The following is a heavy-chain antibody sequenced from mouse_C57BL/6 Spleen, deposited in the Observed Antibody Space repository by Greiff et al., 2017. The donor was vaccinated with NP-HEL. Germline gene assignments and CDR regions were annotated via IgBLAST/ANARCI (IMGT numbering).Heavy chain of an antibody. CDR3: ARRLITTGAYYAMDY. CDR2: ISSGSSTI. CDR1: GFTFSDYG. D-gene: IGHD2-4*01. J-gene: IGHJ4*01. Sequence: EVMLMESGGGLVKPGGSLKLSCAASGFTFSDYGMHWVRQAPEKGLEWVAYISSGSSTIYYADTVKGRFTISRDNATNTLFLQMTSLRSEDTAMYYCARRLITTGAYYAMDYWGQGTSVTVSS. V-gene: IGHV5-17*01.